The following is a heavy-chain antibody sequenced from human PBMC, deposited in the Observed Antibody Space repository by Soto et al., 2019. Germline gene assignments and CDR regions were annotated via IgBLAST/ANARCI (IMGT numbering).Heavy chain of an antibody. J-gene: IGHJ6*02. CDR2: IHAGNGDT. CDR3: VSNHKATYTGMDV. Sequence: GASVKVSCKASGYTFSNYGIDWVRQAPGQRLEWLGRIHAGNGDTDRSQRFQGRVTITRDTSANTAYMELSSLTSEDTAVYYCVSNHKATYTGMDVWGQGTTVTVSS. V-gene: IGHV1-3*01. D-gene: IGHD5-18*01. CDR1: GYTFSNYG.